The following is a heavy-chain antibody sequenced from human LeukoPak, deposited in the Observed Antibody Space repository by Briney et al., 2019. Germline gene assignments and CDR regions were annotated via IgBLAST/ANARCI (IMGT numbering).Heavy chain of an antibody. CDR3: ARHGYSNYLGVGVGMDV. D-gene: IGHD4-11*01. V-gene: IGHV3-21*01. CDR1: GFTFSSYS. J-gene: IGHJ6*02. Sequence: GGSLRLSCAASGFTFSSYSMNWVRQAPGKGLEWVSSISSSSSYIYYADSVKGRFTISRDNAKNSLYLQMNSLRAEDTAVYYCARHGYSNYLGVGVGMDVWGQGTTVTVSS. CDR2: ISSSSSYI.